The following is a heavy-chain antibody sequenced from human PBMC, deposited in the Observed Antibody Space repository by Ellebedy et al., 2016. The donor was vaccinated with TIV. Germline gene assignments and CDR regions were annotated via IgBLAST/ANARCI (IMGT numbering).Heavy chain of an antibody. CDR2: ITGSDGRT. CDR1: RFAFSRYA. CDR3: ARDRRFPDDVFDI. J-gene: IGHJ3*02. Sequence: GESLKISXAASRFAFSRYALSWVRQAPGKGLEWVSAITGSDGRTWYAASVKGRFTISRDSSKNVLYMEMNNLRAEDTAVYYCARDRRFPDDVFDIWGQGTMVTVSS. V-gene: IGHV3-23*01. D-gene: IGHD3-10*01.